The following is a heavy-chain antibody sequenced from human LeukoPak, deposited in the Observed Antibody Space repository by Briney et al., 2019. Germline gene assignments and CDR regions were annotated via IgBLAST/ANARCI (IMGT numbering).Heavy chain of an antibody. V-gene: IGHV3-33*01. CDR1: GFTFSSYG. D-gene: IGHD2-15*01. CDR3: ARVLCSGGTCLDAFDI. J-gene: IGHJ3*02. CDR2: IWYDGSNK. Sequence: GRSLRLSCVASGFTFSSYGMYWVRQAPCKGLEWVAVIWYDGSNKYYADSVKGRFTISRDNSKNTLYLQMNSLRAEDTAVYYCARVLCSGGTCLDAFDIWGQGTMVTVSS.